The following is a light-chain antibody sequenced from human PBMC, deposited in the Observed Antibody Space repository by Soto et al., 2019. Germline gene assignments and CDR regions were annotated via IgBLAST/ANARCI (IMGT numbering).Light chain of an antibody. CDR3: QQGSTTPIT. Sequence: DIQMTQSPSSLSASIVYRVTITCLASRNIGSFLNWYQQKPGEAPRLLVYSAFRIQSGVPSRFNASGSGTDFTLSISSLQPEDFSTYYCQQGSTTPITFGLGTRLEI. J-gene: IGKJ5*01. CDR1: RNIGSF. V-gene: IGKV1-39*01. CDR2: SAF.